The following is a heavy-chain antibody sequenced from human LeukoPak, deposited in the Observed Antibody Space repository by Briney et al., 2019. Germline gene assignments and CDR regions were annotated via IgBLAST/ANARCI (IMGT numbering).Heavy chain of an antibody. CDR2: IYYSGRT. J-gene: IGHJ1*01. V-gene: IGHV4-39*01. D-gene: IGHD3-22*01. CDR3: ARRRYYDGSGYLE. Sequence: SETLSLTCSVSADSVSRSDSYWDWIRQPPGKGLEWIGTIYYSGRTYYSPSLKSRVTLSVDTSSNQFSLSLRSVTAADTAVYYCARRRYYDGSGYLEWGQGTLLSVSS. CDR1: ADSVSRSDSY.